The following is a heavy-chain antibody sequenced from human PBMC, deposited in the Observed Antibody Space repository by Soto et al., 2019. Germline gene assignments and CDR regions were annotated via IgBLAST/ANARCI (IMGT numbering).Heavy chain of an antibody. J-gene: IGHJ5*02. Sequence: PSVTLSLTCPLGILSIPSYYWRWMRQPPRMGLEWIGYIYYSGSTNYNPSLKSRVTISVDTSKNQFSLKLSSVTAADTAVYYCARYGTVVVVPPAKYNCFDPWGQGTLVTVS. CDR2: IYYSGST. CDR1: ILSIPSYY. D-gene: IGHD2-2*01. CDR3: ARYGTVVVVPPAKYNCFDP. V-gene: IGHV4-59*07.